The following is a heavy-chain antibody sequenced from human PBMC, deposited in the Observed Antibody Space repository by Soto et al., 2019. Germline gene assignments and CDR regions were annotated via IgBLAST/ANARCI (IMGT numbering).Heavy chain of an antibody. J-gene: IGHJ3*02. CDR3: ARILTAMVNAFDI. Sequence: PSETLSLTCTVSGGSISSGGYYWSWIRQHPGKGLEWIGYIYYSGSTYYNPSLKSRVTISVDTSKNQFSLKLSSVTAADTAVYYCARILTAMVNAFDIWGQGTMVTVSS. CDR1: GGSISSGGYY. CDR2: IYYSGST. V-gene: IGHV4-31*03. D-gene: IGHD2-21*02.